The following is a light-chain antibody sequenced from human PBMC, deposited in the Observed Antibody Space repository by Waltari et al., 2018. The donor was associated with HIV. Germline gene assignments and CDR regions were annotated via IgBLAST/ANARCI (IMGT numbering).Light chain of an antibody. CDR2: KDT. V-gene: IGLV3-25*03. Sequence: SYELTPPPSVSVSPGQTAQITCSGDALPNQFVYSYRQKPGQAPLLVMYKDTERPSGIPERFTGSSSGTSVTLTINGVQAEDEGDYYCQSTDISGTFAVFGAGTKVTVL. J-gene: IGLJ1*01. CDR3: QSTDISGTFAV. CDR1: ALPNQF.